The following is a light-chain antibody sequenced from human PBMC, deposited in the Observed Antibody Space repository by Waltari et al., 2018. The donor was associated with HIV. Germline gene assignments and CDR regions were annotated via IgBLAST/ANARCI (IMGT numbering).Light chain of an antibody. V-gene: IGKV4-1*01. Sequence: DIVMTQSPDSLAVSLGARATINCKSSHSLYKSNNKNYLAWYQLKPGQPPKLLISWASTRESGVPDRFSGSGSGTDVNLTNSSLQPEDVAVYYCQHYYNTPRRFGQGTKVEI. CDR3: QHYYNTPRR. CDR2: WAS. CDR1: HSLYKSNNKNY. J-gene: IGKJ1*01.